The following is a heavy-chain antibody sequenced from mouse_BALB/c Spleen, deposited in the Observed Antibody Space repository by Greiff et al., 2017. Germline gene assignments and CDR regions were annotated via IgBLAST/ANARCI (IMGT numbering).Heavy chain of an antibody. CDR1: GYTFTSYY. CDR3: TRSGAYYRYDAYFDY. J-gene: IGHJ2*01. D-gene: IGHD2-14*01. CDR2: INPSNGGT. Sequence: QVQLKQPGAELVKPGASVKLSCKASGYTFTSYYMYWVKQRPGQGLEWIGGINPSNGGTNFNEKFKSKATLTVDKSSSTAYMQLSSLTSEDSAVYYCTRSGAYYRYDAYFDYWGQGTTLTVSS. V-gene: IGHV1S81*02.